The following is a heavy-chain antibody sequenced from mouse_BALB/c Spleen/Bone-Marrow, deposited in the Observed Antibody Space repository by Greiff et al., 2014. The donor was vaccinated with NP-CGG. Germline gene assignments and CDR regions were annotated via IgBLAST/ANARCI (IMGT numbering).Heavy chain of an antibody. CDR2: ILPGSGST. J-gene: IGHJ4*01. V-gene: IGHV1-9*01. CDR3: ARSDGYYYAMDY. D-gene: IGHD2-3*01. CDR1: GYTFSSYW. Sequence: QVQLKQSGAELMKPGASVKISCKATGYTFSSYWIEWVKQRPGHGLEWIGEILPGSGSTNYNEKFKGKATFTADTSSNTAYMQLSSLTSEDSAVYHCARSDGYYYAMDYWGQGTSVTVSS.